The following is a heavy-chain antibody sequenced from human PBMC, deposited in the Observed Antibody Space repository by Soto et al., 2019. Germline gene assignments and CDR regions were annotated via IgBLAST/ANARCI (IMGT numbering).Heavy chain of an antibody. D-gene: IGHD2-2*01. V-gene: IGHV1-69*02. CDR3: APGGYCSSTSCYDDNWFDP. Sequence: SVKVSCKASGGTFSSYTISWVRQAPGQGLEWMGRIIPILGIANYAQKFQGRVTITADKSTSTAYMELSSLRSEDTAVYYCAPGGYCSSTSCYDDNWFDPWGQGTLVTVSS. CDR1: GGTFSSYT. J-gene: IGHJ5*02. CDR2: IIPILGIA.